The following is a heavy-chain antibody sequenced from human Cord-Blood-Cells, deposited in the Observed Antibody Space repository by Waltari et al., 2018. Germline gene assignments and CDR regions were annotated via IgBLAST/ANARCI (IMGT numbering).Heavy chain of an antibody. J-gene: IGHJ3*02. CDR2: INTSGGST. Sequence: QVQLVQSGAEVKKPGASVKDSCKASGYTFTSSYMPWVRQAPGQGLEWMGIINTSGGSTSYAQKFQGRVTMTRDTSTSTVYMELSSLRSEDTAVYYCARGGLTYYDFWSAFDIWGQGTMVTVSS. CDR3: ARGGLTYYDFWSAFDI. V-gene: IGHV1-46*01. D-gene: IGHD3-3*01. CDR1: GYTFTSSY.